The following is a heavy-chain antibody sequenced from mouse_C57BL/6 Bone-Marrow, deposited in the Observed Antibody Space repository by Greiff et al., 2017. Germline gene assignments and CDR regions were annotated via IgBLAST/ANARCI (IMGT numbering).Heavy chain of an antibody. Sequence: VQLQQPGAELVKPGASVKLSCKASGYTFTSYWMHWVKQRPGQGLEWIGMIHPNSGSTNYNEKFKSKATLTVDKSSSTAYMQLSSLTSGDSAVYYCAHGYYLDYWGQGTTLTVSS. CDR2: IHPNSGST. V-gene: IGHV1-64*01. J-gene: IGHJ2*01. D-gene: IGHD2-2*01. CDR3: AHGYYLDY. CDR1: GYTFTSYW.